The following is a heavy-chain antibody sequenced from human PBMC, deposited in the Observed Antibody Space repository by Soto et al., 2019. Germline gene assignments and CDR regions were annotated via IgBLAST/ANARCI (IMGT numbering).Heavy chain of an antibody. D-gene: IGHD5-12*01. J-gene: IGHJ4*02. CDR1: GFTFSSYA. Sequence: PGGSLRLSCAASGFTFSSYAMSWVRQAPGKGLEWVSAISGSGGSTYYADSVKGRFTISRDNSKNTLYLQMNSLRAEDTAVFYCAKDVYSGYEAPRYFDYWGQGTLVTVSS. CDR3: AKDVYSGYEAPRYFDY. V-gene: IGHV3-23*01. CDR2: ISGSGGST.